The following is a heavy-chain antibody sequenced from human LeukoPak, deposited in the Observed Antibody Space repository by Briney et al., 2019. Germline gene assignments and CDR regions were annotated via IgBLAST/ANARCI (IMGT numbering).Heavy chain of an antibody. J-gene: IGHJ4*02. D-gene: IGHD3-16*02. CDR2: IIPIFGTA. Sequence: SVKVSCKASGSTFSSYAISWVRQAPGQGLEWMGRIIPIFGTANYAQKFQGRVTITTDESTSTAYMELSSLRSEDTAVYYCARDRGDYVWGSYRYTLDYWGQGTLVTVSS. CDR1: GSTFSSYA. CDR3: ARDRGDYVWGSYRYTLDY. V-gene: IGHV1-69*05.